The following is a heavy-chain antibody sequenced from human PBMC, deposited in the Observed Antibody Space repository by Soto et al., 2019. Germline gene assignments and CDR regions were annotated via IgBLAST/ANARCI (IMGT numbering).Heavy chain of an antibody. Sequence: SETLSLTCTVSGGSISSSSYYWGWIRQPPGKGLEWIGSIYYSGSTYYNPSLKSRVTISVDTSKNQFSLKLSSVTAADTAVYYCARTLGGSYYHSDYYYYGMDVWGQGTTVTVSS. J-gene: IGHJ6*02. CDR1: GGSISSSSYY. CDR3: ARTLGGSYYHSDYYYYGMDV. D-gene: IGHD1-26*01. V-gene: IGHV4-39*01. CDR2: IYYSGST.